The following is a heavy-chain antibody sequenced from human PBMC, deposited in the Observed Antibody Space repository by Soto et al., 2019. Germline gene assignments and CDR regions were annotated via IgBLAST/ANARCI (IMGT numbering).Heavy chain of an antibody. CDR3: ARKDYPASFDY. D-gene: IGHD4-17*01. CDR1: GGSISSSSYY. V-gene: IGHV4-39*01. CDR2: IYYSGST. Sequence: SETLSLTCTVSGGSISSSSYYWGWIRQPPGKGLEWIGSIYYSGSTYYNPSLKSRVTISVDTSKNQFSLKLSSVTAADTAVYYCARKDYPASFDYWGQGTLVTVSS. J-gene: IGHJ4*02.